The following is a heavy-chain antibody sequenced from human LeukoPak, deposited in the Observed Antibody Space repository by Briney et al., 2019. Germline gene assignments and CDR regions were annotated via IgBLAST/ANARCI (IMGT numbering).Heavy chain of an antibody. J-gene: IGHJ4*02. V-gene: IGHV4-38-2*01. CDR2: IYHSGST. Sequence: SETLSLTCAVSGYSISSGYYWGWTRQPTGKGLEGIGSIYHSGSTYYNPSLKSRVTISVDTSKNQYSRELNSVTADNAAVYYYGSEEYEFDYWGQGTLVTVSS. CDR1: GYSISSGYY. CDR3: GSEEYEFDY. D-gene: IGHD2/OR15-2a*01.